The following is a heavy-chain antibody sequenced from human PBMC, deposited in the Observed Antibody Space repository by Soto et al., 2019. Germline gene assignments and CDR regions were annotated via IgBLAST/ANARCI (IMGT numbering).Heavy chain of an antibody. V-gene: IGHV1-46*01. CDR3: ARALPLGYCSGGSCYSLYFQH. CDR2: INPSGGST. Sequence: QVQLVQSGAEVKKPGASVKVSCKASGYTFTSYYMHWVRQAPGQGLEWMGIINPSGGSTSYAQKFQGRVTMTRDTSTSSVYMELSSLRSEDTAVYYCARALPLGYCSGGSCYSLYFQHWGQGTLVTVSS. D-gene: IGHD2-15*01. J-gene: IGHJ1*01. CDR1: GYTFTSYY.